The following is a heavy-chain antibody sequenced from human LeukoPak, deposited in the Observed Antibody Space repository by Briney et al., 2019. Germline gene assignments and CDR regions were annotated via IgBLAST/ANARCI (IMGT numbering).Heavy chain of an antibody. CDR2: ISWNSGSI. CDR3: AKADYGGNSVRLYYFDY. D-gene: IGHD4-23*01. V-gene: IGHV3-9*01. CDR1: GFTFDDYA. J-gene: IGHJ4*02. Sequence: PGGSLRLSCAASGFTFDDYAMHWVRQAPGKGLEWVSGISWNSGSIGYADSVKGRFTISRDNAKNSLYLQMNSLRAEDTALYYCAKADYGGNSVRLYYFDYWGQGTLVTVSS.